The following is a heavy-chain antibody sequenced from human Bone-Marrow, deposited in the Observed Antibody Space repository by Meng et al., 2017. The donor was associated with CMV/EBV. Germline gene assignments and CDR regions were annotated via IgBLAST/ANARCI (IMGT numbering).Heavy chain of an antibody. J-gene: IGHJ4*02. D-gene: IGHD1-26*01. CDR2: IYYSGST. CDR3: ARGFLGGSPDY. CDR1: GGSISSSSYY. Sequence: SETLSLTCTVSGGSISSSSYYWGWIRQPPGKGLEWIGSIYYSGSTYYNPSLKSRVTISVDTSKNQFSLKLSSVTAADTAVYYCARGFLGGSPDYWGQGTLVTVSS. V-gene: IGHV4-39*07.